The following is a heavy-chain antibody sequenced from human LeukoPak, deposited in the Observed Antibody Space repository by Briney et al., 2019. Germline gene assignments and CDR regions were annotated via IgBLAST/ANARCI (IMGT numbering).Heavy chain of an antibody. V-gene: IGHV3-21*01. CDR3: ARAGLDTAMVTSIDY. Sequence: GGSLRLSCAASGFTFSSYSMNWVRQAPGKGLEWVSSISSSSSYIYYADSVKGRFTTSRDNAKNSLYLQMNSLRAEDTAVYYCARAGLDTAMVTSIDYWGQGTLVTVSS. J-gene: IGHJ4*02. CDR1: GFTFSSYS. D-gene: IGHD5-18*01. CDR2: ISSSSSYI.